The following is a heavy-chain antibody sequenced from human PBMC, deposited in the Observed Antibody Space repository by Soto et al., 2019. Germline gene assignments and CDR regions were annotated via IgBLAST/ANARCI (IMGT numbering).Heavy chain of an antibody. CDR2: INQDGSDK. V-gene: IGHV3-7*01. J-gene: IGHJ6*02. CDR1: GFTFSFYW. Sequence: EVQLVESGGGSVQPRGSQRLSCAVSGFTFSFYWMAWVRQAPGKGLEWVASINQDGSDKSYVDSVRGRFTISRDDDKNSLYLQMNSLGAEDTAVYYCARVRRRDWEMLQTVTYFYYGMDVWGQGTTVTVSS. D-gene: IGHD1-26*01. CDR3: ARVRRRDWEMLQTVTYFYYGMDV.